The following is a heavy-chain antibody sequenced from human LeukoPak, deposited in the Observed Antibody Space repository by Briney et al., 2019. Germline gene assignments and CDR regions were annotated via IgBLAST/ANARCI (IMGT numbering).Heavy chain of an antibody. D-gene: IGHD3-3*01. CDR3: ARVGKNYDFWSGYPYYYYYMDV. V-gene: IGHV3-53*01. CDR2: IYSGGST. Sequence: GGSLRLSCAASGFTVSSNYMSWVRQAPGKGLEWVSVIYSGGSTYYADSVKGRFTISRDNSKNTLYLQMNSLRAEDTAVYYCARVGKNYDFWSGYPYYYYYMDVWGKGTTVTVSS. J-gene: IGHJ6*03. CDR1: GFTVSSNY.